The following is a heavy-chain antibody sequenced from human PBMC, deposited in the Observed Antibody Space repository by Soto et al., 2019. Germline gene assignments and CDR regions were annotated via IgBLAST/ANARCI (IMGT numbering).Heavy chain of an antibody. CDR1: GYTLTELS. J-gene: IGHJ6*02. CDR3: ATFFRVYYYDSSGRAPYGMDV. CDR2: FDPEDGET. Sequence: GASVKVSCKVSGYTLTELSMHWVRQAPGKGLEWMGDFDPEDGETIYAQKIQGRVTMTEDTSTDTAYMELSSLRSENTAVYYCATFFRVYYYDSSGRAPYGMDVWGQGTTVTAP. D-gene: IGHD3-22*01. V-gene: IGHV1-24*01.